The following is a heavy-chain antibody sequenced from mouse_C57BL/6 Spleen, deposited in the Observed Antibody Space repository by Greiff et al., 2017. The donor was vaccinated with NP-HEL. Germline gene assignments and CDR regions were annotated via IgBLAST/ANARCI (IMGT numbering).Heavy chain of an antibody. Sequence: VQLQQPGTELVKPGASVKLSCKASGYTFTSYWMHWVKQRPGQGLEWIGNINPSNGGTNYNEKFKSKATLTVDKSSSTAYMQLSSLTSEDSAVDYGAREEYDYDGGYYFDYGGQGTTLTVSS. CDR2: INPSNGGT. D-gene: IGHD2-4*01. CDR3: AREEYDYDGGYYFDY. V-gene: IGHV1-53*01. CDR1: GYTFTSYW. J-gene: IGHJ2*01.